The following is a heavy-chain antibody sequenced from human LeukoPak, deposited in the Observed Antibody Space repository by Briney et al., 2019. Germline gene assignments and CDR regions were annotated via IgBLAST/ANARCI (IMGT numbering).Heavy chain of an antibody. CDR1: GFTFSSYG. V-gene: IGHV3-33*01. D-gene: IGHD3-3*01. CDR2: IWYDGSNK. J-gene: IGHJ4*02. Sequence: GRSLRLSCAASGFTFSSYGMHWVRPAPGKGLEWVAVIWYDGSNKYYADSVKGRFTISRDNSKNTLYLQMNSLRAEDTAVYYCARDRGFLEWSRYWGQGTLVTVSS. CDR3: ARDRGFLEWSRY.